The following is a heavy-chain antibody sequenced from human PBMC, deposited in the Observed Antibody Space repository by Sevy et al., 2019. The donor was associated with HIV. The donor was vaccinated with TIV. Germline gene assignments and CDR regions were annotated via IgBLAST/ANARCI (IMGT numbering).Heavy chain of an antibody. J-gene: IGHJ5*02. CDR1: GGSVNNHY. CDR2: AHYSGRP. Sequence: SETLSLKCSVSGGSVNNHYWTWIRQSPGKGLEWLGYAHYSGRPEYNPSLKSRLTISLDMSKNQFSLQLDYVTAADTAIDYCATFGTNFDARFDPWGQGTLVTVSS. CDR3: ATFGTNFDARFDP. D-gene: IGHD2-8*01. V-gene: IGHV4-59*02.